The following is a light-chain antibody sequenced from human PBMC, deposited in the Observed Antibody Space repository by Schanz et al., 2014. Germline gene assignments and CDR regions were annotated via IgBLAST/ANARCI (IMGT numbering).Light chain of an antibody. V-gene: IGLV2-14*03. J-gene: IGLJ2*01. CDR3: SSYAISTPVV. CDR2: DVS. CDR1: SSDVGGH. Sequence: QSALTQPASVSGSPGQSITISCTGTSSDVGGHVSWYQHHPGKAPKLIIYDVSNRPSGVSNRFSGSKSGNTASLTISGLQAEDEADYYCSSYAISTPVVFGGGTKVTVL.